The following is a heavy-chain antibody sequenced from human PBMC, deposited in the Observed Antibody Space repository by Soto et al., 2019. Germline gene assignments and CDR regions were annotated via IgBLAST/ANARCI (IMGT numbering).Heavy chain of an antibody. CDR3: ARDHSSTSCHCEY. J-gene: IGHJ4*02. D-gene: IGHD2-2*01. Sequence: PWGSLRLSCAASGFTFSSYSMNWVRQAPGKGLEWVSSISMSISYIYYADSVKGRFTIPRDNAKNSLYLQMNSLRAEDTAVYYCARDHSSTSCHCEYLGKGNMVSVSA. CDR2: ISMSISYI. CDR1: GFTFSSYS. V-gene: IGHV3-21*01.